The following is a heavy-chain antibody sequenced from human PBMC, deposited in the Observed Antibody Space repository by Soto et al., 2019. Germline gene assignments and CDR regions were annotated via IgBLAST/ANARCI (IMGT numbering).Heavy chain of an antibody. CDR1: GGSFSGYY. J-gene: IGHJ4*02. CDR3: ASDKITGLFDY. D-gene: IGHD2-8*02. Sequence: QVQLQQWGAGLLKPSETLSLTCAVYGGSFSGYYWTWLRQPPGTGLEWIGEINHSGSTNYNPSLKNRVTISVYAAKNQFSLKLTSVTAADTAVHYWASDKITGLFDYWGQGTLVTVSS. CDR2: INHSGST. V-gene: IGHV4-34*01.